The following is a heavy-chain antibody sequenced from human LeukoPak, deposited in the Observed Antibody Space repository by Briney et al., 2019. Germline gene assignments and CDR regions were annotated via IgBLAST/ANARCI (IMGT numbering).Heavy chain of an antibody. J-gene: IGHJ4*02. CDR1: GYSFTSYW. CDR2: IYPGDSDT. D-gene: IGHD3-22*01. V-gene: IGHV5-51*01. CDR3: ARHGAYYYDSSGYYLDY. Sequence: GESLKISCKGSGYSFTSYWIGWVRQMPAKGLEWMGIIYPGDSDTRYSPSFQGQVTISADKSISTAYLQWSSLKASDTAMYYCARHGAYYYDSSGYYLDYWGQGTLVTVSS.